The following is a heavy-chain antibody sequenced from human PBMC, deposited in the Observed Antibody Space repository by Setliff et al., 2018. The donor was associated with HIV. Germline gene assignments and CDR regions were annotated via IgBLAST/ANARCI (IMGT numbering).Heavy chain of an antibody. V-gene: IGHV1-69*13. Sequence: SVKVSCKASGGTFSNYTISWVRQAPGQGLEWVGGIIPIFHTANYAQKFQGRVTITADESTSTAYMELSSLRSEDTAVYYCAIETPYCRSTRCSLDHWGQGTLVTV. CDR3: AIETPYCRSTRCSLDH. D-gene: IGHD2-2*01. J-gene: IGHJ4*02. CDR1: GGTFSNYT. CDR2: IIPIFHTA.